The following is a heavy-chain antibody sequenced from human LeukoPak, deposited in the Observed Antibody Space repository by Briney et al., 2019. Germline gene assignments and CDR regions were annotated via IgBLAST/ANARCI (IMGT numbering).Heavy chain of an antibody. Sequence: SGGSLRLSCAASGFTFSSYAMSWVRQAPGKGLEWVSAISGSGGSTYYADSVKGRFTISRDNSKNTLYLQMNSLRAEDTAVYYCAKEYYDFWSGYPNDAFDIWGQGTMVTVSS. CDR3: AKEYYDFWSGYPNDAFDI. D-gene: IGHD3-3*01. CDR1: GFTFSSYA. J-gene: IGHJ3*02. V-gene: IGHV3-23*01. CDR2: ISGSGGST.